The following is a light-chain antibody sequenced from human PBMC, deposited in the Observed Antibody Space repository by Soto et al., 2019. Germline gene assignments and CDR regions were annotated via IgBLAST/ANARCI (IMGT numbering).Light chain of an antibody. CDR2: AAS. CDR3: QQGYSTSWT. CDR1: QSISNF. V-gene: IGKV1-39*01. J-gene: IGKJ1*01. Sequence: DIQVTQSPSSLSASVGDRVTITCRASQSISNFLNWYQQKPGKAPKLLIYAASSLQSGVPSRFSGSGSGTDFTLIISSLQPEDFATYYCQQGYSTSWTFGQGTKVEIK.